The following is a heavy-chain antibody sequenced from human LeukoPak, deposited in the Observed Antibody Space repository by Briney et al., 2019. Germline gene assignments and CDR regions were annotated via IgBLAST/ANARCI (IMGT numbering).Heavy chain of an antibody. CDR3: ARPEVATTYFDF. V-gene: IGHV1-69*13. J-gene: IGHJ4*02. CDR1: GGTFSTYE. CDR2: LTPIFGTA. D-gene: IGHD5-12*01. Sequence: SVTVSCTVSGGTFSTYEINWVRQAPGQGLEWMGGLTPIFGTANYAQKFQGRVKITEDESTSTGCMELSSLTSEDTAVYYCARPEVATTYFDFWGQGTLVTVSS.